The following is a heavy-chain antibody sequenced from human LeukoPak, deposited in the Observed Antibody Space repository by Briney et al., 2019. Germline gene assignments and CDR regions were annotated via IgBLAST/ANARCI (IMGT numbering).Heavy chain of an antibody. D-gene: IGHD3-3*01. V-gene: IGHV3-53*01. CDR2: IYSGGST. CDR3: ARERKSGRRIFDY. CDR1: GLTVSSNY. J-gene: IGHJ4*02. Sequence: GGSLRLSCAASGLTVSSNYMSWVRQAPGKGLEWVSVIYSGGSTYYADSVKGRFTISRDNSKNTLYLQMNSLRAEDTAVYYCARERKSGRRIFDYWGQGTLVTVSS.